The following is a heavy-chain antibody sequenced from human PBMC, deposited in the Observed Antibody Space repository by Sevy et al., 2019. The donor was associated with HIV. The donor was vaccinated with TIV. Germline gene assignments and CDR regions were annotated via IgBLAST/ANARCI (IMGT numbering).Heavy chain of an antibody. J-gene: IGHJ3*02. CDR2: IRNDGSHE. V-gene: IGHV3-30*02. D-gene: IGHD2-8*02. CDR1: GFTFSNHA. Sequence: GGSLRLSCTASGFTFSNHAMHWVRQGPGKGPEWVAFIRNDGSHEYYADSVKGRFTISRDNSKNTLYLLMNSLNPEDTAVYYCARDRKVLLVVYAIPFDAFDIWGQGTMVTVSS. CDR3: ARDRKVLLVVYAIPFDAFDI.